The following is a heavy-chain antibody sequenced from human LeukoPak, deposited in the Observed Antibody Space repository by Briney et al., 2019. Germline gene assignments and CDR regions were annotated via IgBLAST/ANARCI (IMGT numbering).Heavy chain of an antibody. CDR1: GFTFSSYA. D-gene: IGHD1-26*01. CDR2: ITVSAGGT. CDR3: AKDRGRWAFDI. J-gene: IGHJ3*02. V-gene: IGHV3-23*01. Sequence: PGGSLRLSCAASGFTFSSYAMSWVRPAPGKGPGWVSSITVSAGGTYYADSVKGRFPISRDNSKNTLSLQMNSLRAEDTAVYYCAKDRGRWAFDIWGQGTMVTVSS.